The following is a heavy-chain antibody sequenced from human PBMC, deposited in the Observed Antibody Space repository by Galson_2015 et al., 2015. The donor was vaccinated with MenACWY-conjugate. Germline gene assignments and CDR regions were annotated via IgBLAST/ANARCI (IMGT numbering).Heavy chain of an antibody. D-gene: IGHD3-22*01. J-gene: IGHJ4*02. V-gene: IGHV1-69*01. CDR1: GGTFSSYA. CDR3: ARESHTYYYDSSGYYYFDY. CDR2: IIPIFGTA. Sequence: QSGAEVKKPGSSVTVSCTASGGTFSSYAISWVRQAPGQGLEWMGGIIPIFGTANYAQKFQGRVTITADESTSTAYMELSSLRSEDTAVYYCARESHTYYYDSSGYYYFDYWGQGTLVTVSS.